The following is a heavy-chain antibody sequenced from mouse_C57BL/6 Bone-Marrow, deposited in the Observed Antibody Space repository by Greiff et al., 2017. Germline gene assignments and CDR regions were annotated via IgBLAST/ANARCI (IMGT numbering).Heavy chain of an antibody. Sequence: DVMLVESGGGLVKPGGSLKLSCAASGFTFSSYTMSWVRQTPEQRLQWVAAISGGGGNTYYPDSVKGRFTISRDNDKNILYLQMSSLRSEDTALYYCSRQVTTVLATKYFDVWGTGSTVTVAS. CDR1: GFTFSSYT. CDR2: ISGGGGNT. J-gene: IGHJ1*03. V-gene: IGHV5-9*01. CDR3: SRQVTTVLATKYFDV. D-gene: IGHD1-1*01.